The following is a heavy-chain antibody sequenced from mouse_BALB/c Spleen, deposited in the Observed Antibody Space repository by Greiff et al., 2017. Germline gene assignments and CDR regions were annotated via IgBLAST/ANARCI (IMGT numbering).Heavy chain of an antibody. D-gene: IGHD2-3*01. CDR3: ARDSPMMGYAMDY. CDR1: GFSLTSYG. CDR2: IWAGGST. Sequence: QVQLKESGPGLVAPSQSLSITCTVSGFSLTSYGVHWVRQPPGKGLEWLGVIWAGGSTNYNSALMSRLSISKDNSKGHVFLKMNSLQTDDAAMYYCARDSPMMGYAMDYWGQGTSVTVSS. V-gene: IGHV2-9*02. J-gene: IGHJ4*01.